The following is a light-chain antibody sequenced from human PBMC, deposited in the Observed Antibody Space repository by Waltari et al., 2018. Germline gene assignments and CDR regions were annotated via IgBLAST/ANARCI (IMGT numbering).Light chain of an antibody. V-gene: IGLV3-1*01. CDR2: QDS. CDR1: KLGDKF. J-gene: IGLJ2*01. Sequence: SYELTQPPSVSVSPGQTASITCPGAKLGDKFACWYQQTPGQSPVLVIYQDSKRPSGIPERFSGSNSGNTATLTISGTQAMDEADYYCQAWDSSTVVFGGGTKLTVL. CDR3: QAWDSSTVV.